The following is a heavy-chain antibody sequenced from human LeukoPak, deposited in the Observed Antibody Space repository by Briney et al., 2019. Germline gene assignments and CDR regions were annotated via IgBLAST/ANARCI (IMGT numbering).Heavy chain of an antibody. J-gene: IGHJ4*02. CDR3: ASGRRLFDY. V-gene: IGHV3-66*01. Sequence: GRSLRLSCVASGFTFSRYGMHWVRQAPGKGLEWVSTLFPDGSTYYTDSVKGRFTISRDNSKNTLYLQMNTLRAEDTAIYYCASGRRLFDYWGQGTLVTVSS. CDR2: LFPDGST. CDR1: GFTFSRYG. D-gene: IGHD3-16*01.